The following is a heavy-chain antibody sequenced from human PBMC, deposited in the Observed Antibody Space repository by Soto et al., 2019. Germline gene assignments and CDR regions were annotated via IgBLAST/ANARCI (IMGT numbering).Heavy chain of an antibody. Sequence: GELMKNWCKGAGDSFTGYWIGWVRKMPGKGLEWMGIIYPGDSDTRYSPSFQGQVTISADKSISTAYLQWSSLKASDTAMYYCARRLELQHWFDPWGQGTLVTVSS. CDR3: ARRLELQHWFDP. V-gene: IGHV5-51*01. D-gene: IGHD1-7*01. CDR2: IYPGDSDT. CDR1: GDSFTGYW. J-gene: IGHJ5*02.